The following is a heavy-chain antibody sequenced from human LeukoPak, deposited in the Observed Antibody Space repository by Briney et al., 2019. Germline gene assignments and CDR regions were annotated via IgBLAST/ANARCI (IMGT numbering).Heavy chain of an antibody. CDR3: ARKMKTGDRVGTFDI. Sequence: GGSLRLSCAASGFTVSSNYMSWVRQAPGKGLEWVSVIYSGGSTYYADSVKGRFTISRDNAKNSPYLQMNSLTAEDTAVYYCARKMKTGDRVGTFDIWGQGTMVTVSS. CDR2: IYSGGST. V-gene: IGHV3-53*01. CDR1: GFTVSSNY. J-gene: IGHJ3*02. D-gene: IGHD1-1*01.